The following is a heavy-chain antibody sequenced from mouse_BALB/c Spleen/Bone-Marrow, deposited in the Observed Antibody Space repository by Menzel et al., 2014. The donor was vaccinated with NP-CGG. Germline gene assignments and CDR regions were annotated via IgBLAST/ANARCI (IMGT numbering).Heavy chain of an antibody. D-gene: IGHD1-1*01. Sequence: EVMLVESGPSLVKPSQTLSLTCSVTGDSITSGYWNWIRKFPGNKLEYMGYINYSGSTYYNPSLKSRISITRDTSKNQYYLQLNSVTTEDTATYYCASLLRIYYAMDYWGQGTSVTVSS. V-gene: IGHV3-8*02. CDR2: INYSGST. CDR3: ASLLRIYYAMDY. J-gene: IGHJ4*01. CDR1: GDSITSGY.